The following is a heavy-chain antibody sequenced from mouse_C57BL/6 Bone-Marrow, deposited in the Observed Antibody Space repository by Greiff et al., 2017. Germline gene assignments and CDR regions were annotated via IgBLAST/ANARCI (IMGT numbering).Heavy chain of an antibody. CDR3: ARMYYYGCFAY. CDR1: GFDFSRYW. V-gene: IGHV4-1*02. Sequence: EVHLVESGGGLVQPGGTLKLSCAVSGFDFSRYWMSWVRQAPGTGLEWIGEINTDSSTIYYTPSLKDKIIISRDNAKNTLYLQMSKERSDDTTLYYCARMYYYGCFAYWGQGTRVTVSA. J-gene: IGHJ3*01. D-gene: IGHD1-1*01. CDR2: INTDSSTI.